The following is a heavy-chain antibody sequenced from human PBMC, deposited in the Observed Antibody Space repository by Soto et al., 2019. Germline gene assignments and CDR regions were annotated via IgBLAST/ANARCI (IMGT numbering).Heavy chain of an antibody. Sequence: AGVSLRLSCAASGFTFSSYAMSWVRQAPGKGLEWVSAISGSGGSTYYADSVKGRFTISRDNSKNTLYLQMNSLRAEDTAVYYCAKPSTRPYTYYDFYDWGQGTLVTVSS. CDR3: AKPSTRPYTYYDFYD. D-gene: IGHD3-3*01. CDR1: GFTFSSYA. V-gene: IGHV3-23*01. CDR2: ISGSGGST. J-gene: IGHJ4*02.